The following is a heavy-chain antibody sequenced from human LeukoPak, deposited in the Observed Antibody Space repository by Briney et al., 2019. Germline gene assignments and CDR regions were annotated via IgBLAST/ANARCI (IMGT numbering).Heavy chain of an antibody. D-gene: IGHD3-3*01. J-gene: IGHJ4*02. Sequence: GASVKVSCKASGYTFTGYYMHWVRQAPGQGLEWMGWINPNSGGTNYAQKFQGRVTMTRDTSISTAYMELSRMTSDDTAVYYCATSGGTSGPELDCWGQGTLVTVSS. V-gene: IGHV1-2*02. CDR3: ATSGGTSGPELDC. CDR2: INPNSGGT. CDR1: GYTFTGYY.